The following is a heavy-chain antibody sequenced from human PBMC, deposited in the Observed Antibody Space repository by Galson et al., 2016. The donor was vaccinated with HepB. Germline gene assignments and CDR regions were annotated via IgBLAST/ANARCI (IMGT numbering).Heavy chain of an antibody. J-gene: IGHJ4*02. V-gene: IGHV5-51*01. CDR3: ARSYYGSGSYSVDYFDF. CDR2: IYPGASKI. Sequence: QSGAEVKKPGESLKISCKGSGYSFTNYWIGWVRQMPGKGLEWMGIIYPGASKIRYSTSFQGQVPILADKSINTAYLQWSSLRASDTAMYFCARSYYGSGSYSVDYFDFWGQGTLVTVSS. D-gene: IGHD3-10*01. CDR1: GYSFTNYW.